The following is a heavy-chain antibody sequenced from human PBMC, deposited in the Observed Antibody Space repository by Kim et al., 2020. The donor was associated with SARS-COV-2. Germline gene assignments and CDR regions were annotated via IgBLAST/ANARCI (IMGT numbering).Heavy chain of an antibody. D-gene: IGHD1-1*01. J-gene: IGHJ3*02. Sequence: SVKVSCKASGGTFSSYAISWVRQAPGQGLEWMGGIIPIFGTANYAQKFQGRVTITADESTSTAYMELSSLRSEDTAVYYCARDGPGGTGAFDIWGQGTMVTVSS. V-gene: IGHV1-69*13. CDR2: IIPIFGTA. CDR1: GGTFSSYA. CDR3: ARDGPGGTGAFDI.